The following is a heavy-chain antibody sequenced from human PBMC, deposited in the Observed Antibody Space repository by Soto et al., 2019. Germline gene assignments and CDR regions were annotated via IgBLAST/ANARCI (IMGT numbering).Heavy chain of an antibody. Sequence: GGSLRLSCAASGFTFSSYGMHWVRQAPGKGLEWVAVIWYDGSNKYYADSVKGRFTISRDNSKNTLYLQMNSLRAEDTAVYYCARELSAVTEKGGFDYWGQGTLVTVSS. CDR3: ARELSAVTEKGGFDY. CDR2: IWYDGSNK. J-gene: IGHJ4*02. V-gene: IGHV3-33*01. CDR1: GFTFSSYG. D-gene: IGHD4-17*01.